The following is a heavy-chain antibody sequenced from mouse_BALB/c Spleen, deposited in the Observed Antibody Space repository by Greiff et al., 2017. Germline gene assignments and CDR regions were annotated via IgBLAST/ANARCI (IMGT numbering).Heavy chain of an antibody. CDR3: AREYYGSSIPYFDV. Sequence: EVKLVESGGGLVKPGGSLKLSCAASGFTFSSYAMSWVRQSPEKRLEWVAEISSGGSYTYYPDTVTGRFTISRDNAKNTLYLEMSSLRSEDTAMYYCAREYYGSSIPYFDVWGAGTTVTVS. J-gene: IGHJ1*01. V-gene: IGHV5-9-4*01. CDR1: GFTFSSYA. D-gene: IGHD1-1*01. CDR2: ISSGGSYT.